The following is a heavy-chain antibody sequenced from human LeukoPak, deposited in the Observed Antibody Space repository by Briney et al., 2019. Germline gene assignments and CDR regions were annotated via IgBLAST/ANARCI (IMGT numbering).Heavy chain of an antibody. CDR3: ARAKYYYDSSGYSYYFDY. CDR2: INSDGSST. CDR1: GFTFSTYW. V-gene: IGHV3-74*01. D-gene: IGHD3-22*01. J-gene: IGHJ4*02. Sequence: GGSLRLSCAASGFTFSTYWMHWVRQAPGKGLVWVSRINSDGSSTSYADSVKGRFTISRDNAKNTLYLQMNSLRAEDTAVYYCARAKYYYDSSGYSYYFDYRGQGTLVTVSS.